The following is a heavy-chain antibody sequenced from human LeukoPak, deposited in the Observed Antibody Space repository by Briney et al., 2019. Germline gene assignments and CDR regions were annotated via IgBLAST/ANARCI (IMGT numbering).Heavy chain of an antibody. D-gene: IGHD3-10*01. V-gene: IGHV1-46*01. CDR3: ARPYAQYYGSGSLDAFDI. CDR2: INPSGGST. CDR1: GYTFTSYY. J-gene: IGHJ3*02. Sequence: ASVKVSCKASGYTFTSYYMHWVRQAPGQGLEWMGIINPSGGSTSYAQKFQGRVTMTRDTSTSTVYMELSSLKASDTAMYYCARPYAQYYGSGSLDAFDIWGQGTMVTVSS.